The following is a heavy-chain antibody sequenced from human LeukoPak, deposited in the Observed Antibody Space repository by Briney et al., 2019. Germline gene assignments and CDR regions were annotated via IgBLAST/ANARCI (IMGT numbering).Heavy chain of an antibody. CDR2: ISGSGGST. CDR1: GFTFSSYA. CDR3: AKDGAGYSSGWYFDY. D-gene: IGHD6-19*01. J-gene: IGHJ4*02. V-gene: IGHV3-23*01. Sequence: GGSLRLSCAASGFTFSSYAMSWVRQAPGKGLEWVSAISGSGGSTYYADSVKGRFTISRDNSKDTLYLQMNSLRAEDTAVYYCAKDGAGYSSGWYFDYRGQGTLVTVSS.